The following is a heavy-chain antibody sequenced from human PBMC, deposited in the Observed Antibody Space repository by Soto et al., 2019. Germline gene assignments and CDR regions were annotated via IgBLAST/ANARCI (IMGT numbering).Heavy chain of an antibody. CDR2: INPSGGST. V-gene: IGHV1-46*01. J-gene: IGHJ4*02. D-gene: IGHD3-9*01. Sequence: QVQLVQSGAEVKKPGASVKVSCKASGYSLTSYYMHWVRQAPGQGLAWMGIINPSGGSTSYAQNYQDRITMTRDTSTTTVHMELSSLRSEDTAVYFCARGDYDVLTGHYPLDYWGQGTLVTVSS. CDR3: ARGDYDVLTGHYPLDY. CDR1: GYSLTSYY.